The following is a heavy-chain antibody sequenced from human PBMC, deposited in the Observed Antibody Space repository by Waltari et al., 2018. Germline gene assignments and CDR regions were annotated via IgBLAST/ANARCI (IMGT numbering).Heavy chain of an antibody. J-gene: IGHJ4*02. CDR2: ILYDGSNE. CDR1: GCTFSYFA. Sequence: QVQLVESGGGVVQPGRSLRLSCAASGCTFSYFAMHWVRQAPGKGLEWVAVILYDGSNEYYADSVKGRFTISRDNSKNTLYLQMNSLRAEDTAVYYCARDSYGLDYWGQGTLVTVSS. V-gene: IGHV3-30-3*01. CDR3: ARDSYGLDY. D-gene: IGHD3-10*01.